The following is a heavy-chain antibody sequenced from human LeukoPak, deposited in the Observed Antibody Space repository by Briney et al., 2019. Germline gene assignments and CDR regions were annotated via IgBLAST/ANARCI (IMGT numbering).Heavy chain of an antibody. CDR1: GASVSDGNYY. D-gene: IGHD3-10*01. V-gene: IGHV4-61*01. CDR2: MFYSEST. CDR3: ARAGSRQYYLNWFDP. J-gene: IGHJ5*02. Sequence: SETLSLTCSVSGASVSDGNYYWRWIRQPPGKGLEWIVYMFYSESTKYNPSLKSRVTISVDKTKKQFSLHMSSVTAADTAVYYCARAGSRQYYLNWFDPWGQGTLVTVSS.